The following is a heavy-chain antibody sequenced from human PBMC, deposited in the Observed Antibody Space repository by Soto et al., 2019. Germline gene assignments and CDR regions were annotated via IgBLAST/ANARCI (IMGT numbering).Heavy chain of an antibody. D-gene: IGHD1-26*01. CDR1: GFTFSDYY. V-gene: IGHV3-11*01. J-gene: IGHJ4*01. Sequence: LRLSCAASGFTFSDYYMSWLRPAPGKGLEWISYISTSGSVIYAASVKGRFTISRDNPRNSLYLQMNSLRAEDTAVYYCARPWTVGATIDFEFWGQGTLVTVSS. CDR3: ARPWTVGATIDFEF. CDR2: ISTSGSV.